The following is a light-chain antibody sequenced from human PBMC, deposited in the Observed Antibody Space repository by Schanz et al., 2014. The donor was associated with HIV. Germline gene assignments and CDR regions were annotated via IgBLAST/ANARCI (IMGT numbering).Light chain of an antibody. V-gene: IGKV3-20*01. CDR1: ESISASY. CDR3: HHYGDSRGT. CDR2: GAS. Sequence: EIVLTQSPDTLSLSPGERATLSCRASESISASYLAWYQQKPGQSPRLLIYGASNRATGIPDRFSGTGSGTDFTLTISRLEPDDFAVYYCHHYGDSRGTFGGGTEVDI. J-gene: IGKJ4*02.